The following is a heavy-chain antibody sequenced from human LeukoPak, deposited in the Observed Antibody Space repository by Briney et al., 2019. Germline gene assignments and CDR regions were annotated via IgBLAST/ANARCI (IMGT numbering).Heavy chain of an antibody. J-gene: IGHJ4*02. V-gene: IGHV3-15*01. Sequence: GGSLRLSCAVSGFPFSEAWMGWVRQAPGKGLEWVGRITSTTDGGTTDHAAPVRGRFTISRDDPKTTLYLQMNSLKTEDTAVYYCTTYLTTRGQGTLVTVSS. CDR2: ITSTTDGGTT. CDR1: GFPFSEAW. CDR3: TTYLTT. D-gene: IGHD4/OR15-4a*01.